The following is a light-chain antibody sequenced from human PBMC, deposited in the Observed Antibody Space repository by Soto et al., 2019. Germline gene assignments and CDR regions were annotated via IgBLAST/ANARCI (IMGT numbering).Light chain of an antibody. V-gene: IGLV2-14*02. CDR2: EVT. CDR3: SLYTSENTYV. CDR1: SDIGNYNL. J-gene: IGLJ1*01. Sequence: QSAVTQPASVSGSPGQSVTISCSGSDIGNYNLVSWYQHLPGRAPKLLIFEVTMRPSGISDRFSGSKSGNTASLTISGLQAADEADYYCSLYTSENTYVFGTGTKLTVL.